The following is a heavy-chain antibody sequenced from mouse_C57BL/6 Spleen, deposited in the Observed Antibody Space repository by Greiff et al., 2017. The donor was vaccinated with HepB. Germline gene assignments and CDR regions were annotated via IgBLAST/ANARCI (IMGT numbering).Heavy chain of an antibody. CDR2: IHPNSGST. J-gene: IGHJ1*03. V-gene: IGHV1-64*01. CDR1: GYTFTSYW. Sequence: QVQLQQPGAELVKPGASVKLSCKASGYTFTSYWMHWVKQRPGQGLEWIGMIHPNSGSTNYNEKFRSKATLTVDKSSSTAYMQLSSLTSEDSAVYYCAHYYGSSYRYFDVGAQGPRSPSPQ. CDR3: AHYYGSSYRYFDV. D-gene: IGHD1-1*01.